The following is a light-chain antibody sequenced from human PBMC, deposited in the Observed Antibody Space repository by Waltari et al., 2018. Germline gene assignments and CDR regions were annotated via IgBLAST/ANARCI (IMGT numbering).Light chain of an antibody. CDR2: GAS. Sequence: EIVMTQSPATLSVSPGERATLSCRASQSVSSKLAWYQQRAGPAPRLLIHGASTRATGIPARFSGSGSGTEFTLTISSLQSEDFAVYYCQQYNNWPPVTFGQGTKLEIK. CDR1: QSVSSK. V-gene: IGKV3D-15*01. CDR3: QQYNNWPPVT. J-gene: IGKJ2*01.